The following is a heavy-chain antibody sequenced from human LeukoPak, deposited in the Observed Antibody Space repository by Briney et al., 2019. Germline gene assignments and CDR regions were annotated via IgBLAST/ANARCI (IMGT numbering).Heavy chain of an antibody. CDR2: IYYSGST. Sequence: SQTLSLTCTVSGGSISSGGYYWSWIRQHPGKGLEWIGYIYYSGSTYYNPSLKSRVTISVDTSKNQFSLKLSSVTAADTAVYYCASTTDLVGYYYYGMDVWGQGTTVTVSS. CDR3: ASTTDLVGYYYYGMDV. D-gene: IGHD2-15*01. V-gene: IGHV4-31*03. CDR1: GGSISSGGYY. J-gene: IGHJ6*02.